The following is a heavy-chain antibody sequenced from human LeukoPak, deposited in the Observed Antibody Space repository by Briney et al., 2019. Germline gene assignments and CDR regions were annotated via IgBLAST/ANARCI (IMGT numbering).Heavy chain of an antibody. CDR3: ARAKYCSGGSCYSGFDY. CDR1: GGTFSSYA. J-gene: IGHJ4*02. Sequence: SVKVSCKASGGTFSSYAISWVRQAPGQGLEWMGGIIPIFGTANYAQKFQGRVTITADESTSTAYMELSSLRSEDTAVYYCARAKYCSGGSCYSGFDYWGQGTLVTVPS. V-gene: IGHV1-69*13. CDR2: IIPIFGTA. D-gene: IGHD2-15*01.